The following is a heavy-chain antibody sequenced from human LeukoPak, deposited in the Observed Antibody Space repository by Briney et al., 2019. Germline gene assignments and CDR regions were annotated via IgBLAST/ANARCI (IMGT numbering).Heavy chain of an antibody. CDR2: IYHSGST. Sequence: SGTLSLTCAVSGGSISSNNWWSWVRQPPGKGLEWIGEIYHSGSTNYNPSLKSRVTILVDKSKNQLSLKLNSVTAADTAVYYCAKLEGWFYFDSWGQGTLVTVSS. V-gene: IGHV4-4*02. CDR1: GGSISSNNW. D-gene: IGHD3-3*01. J-gene: IGHJ4*02. CDR3: AKLEGWFYFDS.